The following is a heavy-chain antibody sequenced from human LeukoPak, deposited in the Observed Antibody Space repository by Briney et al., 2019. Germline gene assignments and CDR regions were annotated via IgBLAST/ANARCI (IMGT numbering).Heavy chain of an antibody. CDR3: ARPRYSSSWYIPDAFDI. J-gene: IGHJ3*02. D-gene: IGHD6-13*01. V-gene: IGHV4-38-2*02. CDR1: GYSINSGYY. Sequence: SETLSLTCTVSGYSINSGYYWGWIRQPPGKGLEWIGSIYYSGSTYYNPSLKSRVTISVDTSKNQFSLKLSSVTAADTAVYYCARPRYSSSWYIPDAFDIWGQGTMVTVSS. CDR2: IYYSGST.